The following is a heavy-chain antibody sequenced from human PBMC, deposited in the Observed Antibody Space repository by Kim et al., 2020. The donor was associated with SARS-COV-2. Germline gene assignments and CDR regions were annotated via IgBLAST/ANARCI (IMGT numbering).Heavy chain of an antibody. J-gene: IGHJ4*02. Sequence: SETLSLICTVSGGSVSSSSYYWGWIRQPPGKGLEWIGSIYYGGRTFYNSSLKSRVAISVDTSKKQLSLRLSSVTAADTAMYYWASRYPPGTYSPFWGQGTRVTVSS. CDR2: IYYGGRT. CDR1: GGSVSSSSYY. CDR3: ASRYPPGTYSPF. D-gene: IGHD1-1*01. V-gene: IGHV4-39*01.